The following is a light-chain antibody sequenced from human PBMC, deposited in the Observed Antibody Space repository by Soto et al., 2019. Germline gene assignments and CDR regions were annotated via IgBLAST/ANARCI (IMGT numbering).Light chain of an antibody. CDR1: QNVGNS. CDR2: GAT. CDR3: QHYNNWPPYT. J-gene: IGKJ2*01. V-gene: IGKV3-15*01. Sequence: EIVMTQSPATLSVSPGERATLSCRASQNVGNSLAWYQQKPGQAPRLLIYGATTRATGIPARFSGSGSGTDFTLTISSLQSEDFAVYYCQHYNNWPPYTFGQGTKVEFK.